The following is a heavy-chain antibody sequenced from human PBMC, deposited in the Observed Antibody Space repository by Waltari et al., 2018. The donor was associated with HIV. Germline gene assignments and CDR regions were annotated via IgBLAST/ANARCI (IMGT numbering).Heavy chain of an antibody. J-gene: IGHJ1*01. V-gene: IGHV4-39*01. Sequence: QLQLQESGPGLVKPSETLSLTCTVSGGSISSSSYYWGWIRQPPGKGLEWIGSIYYSGSTYNNPSLKSRVTISVDTAKNQFSLKLSSVTAADTAVYYCARHRAAAVAEYFQHWGQGTLVTVSS. CDR1: GGSISSSSYY. CDR3: ARHRAAAVAEYFQH. CDR2: IYYSGST. D-gene: IGHD6-13*01.